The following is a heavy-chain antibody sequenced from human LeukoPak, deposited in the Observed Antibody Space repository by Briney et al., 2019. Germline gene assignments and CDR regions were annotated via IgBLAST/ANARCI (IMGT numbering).Heavy chain of an antibody. Sequence: SETLSLTCTVSGGSISSYYWSWIRQPPGKGLEWIGYIYYSGSTNYNPSLKSRVTISVDTSKNQFSLKLSSVTAADTAVYYCTRDRSSGWFDYWGQGTLVTVSS. V-gene: IGHV4-59*01. J-gene: IGHJ4*02. CDR2: IYYSGST. CDR3: TRDRSSGWFDY. D-gene: IGHD6-19*01. CDR1: GGSISSYY.